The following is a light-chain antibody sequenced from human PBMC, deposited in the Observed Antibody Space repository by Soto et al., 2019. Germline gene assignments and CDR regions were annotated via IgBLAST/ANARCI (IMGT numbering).Light chain of an antibody. CDR1: NIGSKD. V-gene: IGLV3-9*01. J-gene: IGLJ1*01. Sequence: SSELTQPLSVSVTLGQTAKITCVGNNIGSKDVHWYQQKPGQAPLVVIYRDNKRPSGIPERFSGSNSGNTATLAIAGAQAGDEVDYYCQVWDSSTGVFGSGTKLTVL. CDR3: QVWDSSTGV. CDR2: RDN.